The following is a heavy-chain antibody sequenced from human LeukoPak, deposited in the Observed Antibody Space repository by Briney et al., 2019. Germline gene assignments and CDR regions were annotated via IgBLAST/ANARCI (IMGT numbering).Heavy chain of an antibody. CDR3: LRDAQRPRLTPDY. D-gene: IGHD6-25*01. CDR2: ISTYNGDV. Sequence: ASVKVSCKASGYTFITYGISWVRQAPGQGLEWMGWISTYNGDVNYVQSLQGRVTLTTDTSTSTAYMELMSLRSDDTAVYYCLRDAQRPRLTPDYWGQGTLVTVSS. J-gene: IGHJ4*02. CDR1: GYTFITYG. V-gene: IGHV1-18*01.